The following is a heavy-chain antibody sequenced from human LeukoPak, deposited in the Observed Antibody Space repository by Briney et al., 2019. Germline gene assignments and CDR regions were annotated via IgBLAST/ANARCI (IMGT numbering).Heavy chain of an antibody. CDR3: ARQMGGHPFRDY. D-gene: IGHD2-15*01. CDR2: IYPGDSDT. V-gene: IGHV5-51*01. Sequence: GIIYPGDSDTRYSPSFQGQVTISADKSISTAYLQWSSLKASDTAMYYCARQMGGHPFRDYWGQGTLVTVSS. J-gene: IGHJ4*02.